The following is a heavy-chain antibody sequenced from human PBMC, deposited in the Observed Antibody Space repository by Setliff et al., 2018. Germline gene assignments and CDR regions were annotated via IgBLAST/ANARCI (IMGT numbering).Heavy chain of an antibody. V-gene: IGHV1-18*01. J-gene: IGHJ6*03. CDR3: ARVEAAGHSRLYMDV. Sequence: ASVKVSCQASGYTFTSYGISWVRQAPGQGLEWMGWISGYNGNTKYTQKLQGRVTMTPETSTSTAYTELRSLRSDYTAVYYCARVEAAGHSRLYMDVWGKGTTVTGSS. CDR1: GYTFTSYG. D-gene: IGHD6-13*01. CDR2: ISGYNGNT.